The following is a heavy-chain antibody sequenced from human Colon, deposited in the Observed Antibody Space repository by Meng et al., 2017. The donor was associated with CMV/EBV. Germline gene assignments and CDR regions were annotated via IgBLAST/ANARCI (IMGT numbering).Heavy chain of an antibody. D-gene: IGHD2-2*01. CDR3: ARADCSSSTCLFDS. J-gene: IGHJ4*02. Sequence: SETLSLTCIVSSGSMSTYYWSWIRQPPGKGLEWIGYIYYSRSIFYNPSLKTRVIISVDSSKTQFSLNLSSVTAADTAVYYCARADCSSSTCLFDSWGQGTLVTVSS. CDR2: IYYSRSI. CDR1: SGSMSTYY. V-gene: IGHV4-59*01.